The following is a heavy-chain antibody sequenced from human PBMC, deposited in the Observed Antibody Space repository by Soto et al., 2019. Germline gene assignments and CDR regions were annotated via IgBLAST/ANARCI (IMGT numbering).Heavy chain of an antibody. CDR3: ARDYYDSSGYYSEDYFDY. Sequence: PGGSLRLSCAASGFTFSSYWMSWVRQAPGKGLEWVANIKQDGSEKYYVDSVKGRFTISRDNAKNSLYLQMNSLRAEDTAVYYCARDYYDSSGYYSEDYFDYWGQGTLVTVSS. V-gene: IGHV3-7*03. D-gene: IGHD3-22*01. J-gene: IGHJ4*02. CDR2: IKQDGSEK. CDR1: GFTFSSYW.